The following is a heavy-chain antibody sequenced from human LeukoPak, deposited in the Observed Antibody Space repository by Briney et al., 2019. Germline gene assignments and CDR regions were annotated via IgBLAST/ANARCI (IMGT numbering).Heavy chain of an antibody. D-gene: IGHD6-19*01. CDR3: AREGTYGWYNWFDP. CDR2: IHHSGRT. V-gene: IGHV4-61*08. CDR1: GGSISSGASY. Sequence: PSETLSLTCTVSGGSISSGASYWTWIRHRPGKGLEWIAFIHHSGRTDYDPSLKSRVTITPDTSKNQFSLRLTSVTAADTAVYYCAREGTYGWYNWFDPWGQGTLVTVSS. J-gene: IGHJ5*02.